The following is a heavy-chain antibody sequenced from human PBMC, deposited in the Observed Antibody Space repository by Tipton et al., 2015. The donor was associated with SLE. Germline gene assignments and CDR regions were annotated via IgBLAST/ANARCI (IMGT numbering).Heavy chain of an antibody. CDR3: ASGFGELLEGDWYFDL. V-gene: IGHV5-10-1*01. CDR1: GYSFTSYW. J-gene: IGHJ2*01. Sequence: QLVQSGAEVKKPGESLRISCKGSGYSFTSYWISWVRQMPGKGLEWMGRIDPSDSYTNYSPSFQGHVTISADKSISTAYLQWSSLKASDTAMYYCASGFGELLEGDWYFDLWGRGTLVTVSS. D-gene: IGHD3-10*01. CDR2: IDPSDSYT.